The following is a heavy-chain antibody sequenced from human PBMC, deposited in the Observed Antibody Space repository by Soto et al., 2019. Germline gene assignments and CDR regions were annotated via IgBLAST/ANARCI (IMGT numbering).Heavy chain of an antibody. Sequence: SETLSLTCTVSGGSISSSSYYWGWIRQPPGKGLEWIGSIYYSGSTYYNPSLKSRVTISVDTSKNQFSLKLSSVTAADTAVYYCARGGGMMVRHYYGMDVWGQGTTVTVSS. D-gene: IGHD3-16*01. CDR2: IYYSGST. CDR3: ARGGGMMVRHYYGMDV. CDR1: GGSISSSSYY. J-gene: IGHJ6*02. V-gene: IGHV4-39*01.